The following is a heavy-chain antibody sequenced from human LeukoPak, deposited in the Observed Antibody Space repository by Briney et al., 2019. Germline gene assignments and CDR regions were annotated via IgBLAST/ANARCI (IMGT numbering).Heavy chain of an antibody. D-gene: IGHD3-9*01. CDR2: IYDSGST. Sequence: SQTLSPTCTVSGGSISSGGYYWSWIRQHPGKGLEWIGYIYDSGSTYYNPSLQSRVTISVDTSKNQFSLKLSSVTAADTAVYYCARGSKYYDILGWGQGTLVTVSS. V-gene: IGHV4-31*03. CDR1: GGSISSGGYY. J-gene: IGHJ4*02. CDR3: ARGSKYYDILG.